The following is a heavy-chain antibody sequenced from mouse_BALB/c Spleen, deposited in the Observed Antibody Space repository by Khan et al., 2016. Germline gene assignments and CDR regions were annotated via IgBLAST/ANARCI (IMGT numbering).Heavy chain of an antibody. CDR2: ISYSGYT. V-gene: IGHV3-2*02. D-gene: IGHD2-3*01. Sequence: EVQLQESGLGLVKPSQSLSLTCTVTGYSITGDCAWSWIRQFPGNKLEWMGYISYSGYTRYNPTLKSRISITGDTSKNQFFLQLKSVTTEDTGTYYCVRGNDGFFAWFAYGGQGTLVTVSA. CDR1: GYSITGDCA. CDR3: VRGNDGFFAWFAY. J-gene: IGHJ3*01.